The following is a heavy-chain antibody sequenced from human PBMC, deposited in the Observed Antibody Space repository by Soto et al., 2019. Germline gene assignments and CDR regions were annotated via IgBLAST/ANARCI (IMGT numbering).Heavy chain of an antibody. J-gene: IGHJ4*02. D-gene: IGHD6-13*01. CDR3: AREDSIAAAVFAY. Sequence: PGESLRLSCETSGFTFSSYGMHWVRQAPGKGLEWVAVIWYDGSNKYYADSVKGRFTISRDNSKNTLYLQINCLRAEDTAVYYCAREDSIAAAVFAYWGQGP. CDR2: IWYDGSNK. V-gene: IGHV3-33*01. CDR1: GFTFSSYG.